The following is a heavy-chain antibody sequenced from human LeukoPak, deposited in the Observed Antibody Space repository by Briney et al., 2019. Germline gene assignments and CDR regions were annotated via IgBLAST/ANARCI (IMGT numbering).Heavy chain of an antibody. V-gene: IGHV3-23*01. Sequence: PGGSLRLSCAASGXTFSSYAMSWVRQAPGKGLEWVSSFSGSGDSTYYADSVKGRFTISRDNSKNTLSLQMNSLRAEDTAVYYCAKDSAASFYYFDCWGQGNLVTVSS. J-gene: IGHJ4*02. D-gene: IGHD2-15*01. CDR2: FSGSGDST. CDR3: AKDSAASFYYFDC. CDR1: GXTFSSYA.